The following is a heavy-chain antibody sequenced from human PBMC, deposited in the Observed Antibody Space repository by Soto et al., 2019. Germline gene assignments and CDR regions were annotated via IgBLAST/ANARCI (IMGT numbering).Heavy chain of an antibody. CDR1: GFSLINARMG. D-gene: IGHD2-15*01. CDR3: ARIFRGGTNSVVAAPLGLDY. Sequence: QVTLKESGPVLVKPTETLTLTCTVSGFSLINARMGVSWIRQPPGKALEWLAHIFSNDEASYSTSLNSRLTISQDTSKSQVVLTMTNMDPVDTATYYCARIFRGGTNSVVAAPLGLDYWGQGTLVTVSS. CDR2: IFSNDEA. J-gene: IGHJ4*02. V-gene: IGHV2-26*01.